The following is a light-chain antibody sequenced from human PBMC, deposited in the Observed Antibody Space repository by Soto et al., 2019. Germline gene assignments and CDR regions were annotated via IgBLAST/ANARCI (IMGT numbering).Light chain of an antibody. J-gene: IGKJ1*01. CDR3: QQYSSHST. V-gene: IGKV1-5*03. Sequence: DIHMTPSPATLSVSSWHRVTSNRGSSQSTSSYLAWYQQKPGKDPKLLIYQASSLENGVPSRFSGSGSGTEFRLTISRLAPDDFATYYCQQYSSHSTFGQGTKV. CDR1: QSTSSY. CDR2: QAS.